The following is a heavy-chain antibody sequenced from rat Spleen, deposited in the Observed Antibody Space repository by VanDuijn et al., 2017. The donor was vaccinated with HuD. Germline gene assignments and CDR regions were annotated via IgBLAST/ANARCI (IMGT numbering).Heavy chain of an antibody. CDR2: MWGNGNT. CDR1: GFSITSYG. D-gene: IGHD1-12*03. J-gene: IGHJ2*01. Sequence: QVQLKVSGPGLVQPSQTLSLTCTVSGFSITSYGVIWVRQPPGKGLEWMGVMWGNGNTNYASVFKSRLSISRDTSKSQVFLKMNNLQTEDTAMYFCATQHYYDGYYRDYWGQGVMVTVSS. CDR3: ATQHYYDGYYRDY. V-gene: IGHV2S61*01.